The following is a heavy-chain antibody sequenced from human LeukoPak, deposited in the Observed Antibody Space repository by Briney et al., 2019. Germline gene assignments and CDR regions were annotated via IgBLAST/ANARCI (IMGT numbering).Heavy chain of an antibody. D-gene: IGHD3-3*01. J-gene: IGHJ5*02. V-gene: IGHV1-3*03. CDR2: IHAGNGDT. CDR1: GYTFTSYT. Sequence: ASVRVSCKASGYTFTSYTIHWVRQAPGQRLEWMGWIHAGNGDTKYSQEFQGRVTITRDTSASTAYMELSSLRSEDMAIYYCARDSFVDDFWSGNYYGWFDPWGQGTLVTVSS. CDR3: ARDSFVDDFWSGNYYGWFDP.